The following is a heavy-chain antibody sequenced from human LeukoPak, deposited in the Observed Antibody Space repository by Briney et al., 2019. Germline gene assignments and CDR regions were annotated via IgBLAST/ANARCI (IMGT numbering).Heavy chain of an antibody. CDR1: GYTFTSYY. D-gene: IGHD3-3*01. V-gene: IGHV1-46*01. Sequence: AASVKVSCKASGYTFTSYYMHWVRQAPGQGLEWMGIINPSGGSTSYAQKFQGRVTMTRDTSTSTVYMELSSLRSEDTAVYYCARGVTRLKGIFGVVTSSPFDPWGQGTLVTVSS. CDR2: INPSGGST. CDR3: ARGVTRLKGIFGVVTSSPFDP. J-gene: IGHJ5*02.